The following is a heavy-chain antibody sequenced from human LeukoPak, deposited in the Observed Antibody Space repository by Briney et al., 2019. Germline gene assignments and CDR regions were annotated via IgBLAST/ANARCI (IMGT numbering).Heavy chain of an antibody. CDR3: ARDQATVTTRSRWFDP. Sequence: SVKVSCKASGGTFGSYVISWVRQAPGQGLEWMGRIIPIFGTANYAQKFQGRVTITADKSTSTAYMELSSLRSEDTAVYYCARDQATVTTRSRWFDPWGQGTLVTVSS. D-gene: IGHD4-17*01. J-gene: IGHJ5*02. CDR2: IIPIFGTA. CDR1: GGTFGSYV. V-gene: IGHV1-69*06.